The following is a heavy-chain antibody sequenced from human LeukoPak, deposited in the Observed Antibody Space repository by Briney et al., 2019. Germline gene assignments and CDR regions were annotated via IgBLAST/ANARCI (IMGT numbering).Heavy chain of an antibody. D-gene: IGHD4-23*01. CDR1: GYTFTSYG. CDR2: ISAYNGNT. V-gene: IGHV1-18*01. CDR3: ARVPPTDYGGNSELDY. Sequence: ASVTVSCKASGYTFTSYGISWMRQPPGQGLEWMGWISAYNGNTNYAQKLHGRVTMTTDTSTSTAYMELRSLRSDDTAVYYCARVPPTDYGGNSELDYWGQGTLVTVSS. J-gene: IGHJ4*02.